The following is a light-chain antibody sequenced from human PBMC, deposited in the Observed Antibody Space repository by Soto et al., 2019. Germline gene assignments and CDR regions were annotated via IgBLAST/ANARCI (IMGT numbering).Light chain of an antibody. CDR3: QQYNSYRT. J-gene: IGKJ1*01. CDR1: QSVSTS. CDR2: QAS. V-gene: IGKV1-5*03. Sequence: DIQMTQSPSTLSASVGDRLTITCRASQSVSTSLAWDQQKPGIAPKLLIYQASSLENGVPSRFRGSGSGTEFTRTISSLQPDDFATYYCQQYNSYRTFGQGTKVEIK.